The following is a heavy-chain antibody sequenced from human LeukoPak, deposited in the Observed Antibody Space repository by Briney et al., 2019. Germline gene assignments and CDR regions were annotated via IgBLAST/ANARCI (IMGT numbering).Heavy chain of an antibody. CDR1: GFTVSSNY. D-gene: IGHD6-13*01. J-gene: IGHJ4*02. CDR2: IYSGGDT. CDR3: TRGPGSTLYSDY. Sequence: PGGSLRLSCAASGFTVSSNYMNWVRQAPGKGLEWVSIIYSGGDTYYADSVKGRFTISRDNSKNTLYLQMNSLRAEDTAVYYCTRGPGSTLYSDYWGQGTLVTVSS. V-gene: IGHV3-66*02.